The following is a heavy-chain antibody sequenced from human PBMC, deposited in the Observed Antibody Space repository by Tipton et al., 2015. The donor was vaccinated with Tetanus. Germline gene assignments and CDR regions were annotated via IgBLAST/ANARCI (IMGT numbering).Heavy chain of an antibody. CDR3: ARTSIPAADYCFDY. V-gene: IGHV4-39*01. CDR1: GGSISSSSYY. Sequence: TLSLTCTVSGGSISSSSYYWGWVRQPPGKGLEWIGKIYYSGITYYNPSLKSRLTISEDSSKNQFFLRINSVTAADTAVYYCARTSIPAADYCFDYWGQGTLVTVSS. J-gene: IGHJ4*02. D-gene: IGHD2-2*01. CDR2: IYYSGIT.